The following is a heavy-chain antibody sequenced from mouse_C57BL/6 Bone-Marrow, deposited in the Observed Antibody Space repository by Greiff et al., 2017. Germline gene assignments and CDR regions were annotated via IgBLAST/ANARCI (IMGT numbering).Heavy chain of an antibody. J-gene: IGHJ4*01. CDR3: AREGFITTMDY. Sequence: QVQLQQSGAELVMPGASVKLSCKASGYTFTSYWMHWVKQRPGQGLEWIGEIDPSDSYTNYNQKFKGKSTLTVDKSSSTAYMQLIILTSEDSAVNYCAREGFITTMDYWGQGTSVTVSS. CDR1: GYTFTSYW. D-gene: IGHD1-1*01. CDR2: IDPSDSYT. V-gene: IGHV1-69*01.